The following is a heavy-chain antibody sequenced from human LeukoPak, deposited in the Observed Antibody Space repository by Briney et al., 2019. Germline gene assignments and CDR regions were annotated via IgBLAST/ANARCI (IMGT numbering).Heavy chain of an antibody. CDR2: ISSSSSYI. J-gene: IGHJ4*02. CDR3: TRETDENSY. Sequence: KPGGSLRLSCAASKFTFSSYTMNWVRQAPGNGLEWVSSISSSSSYIYYADSVKGRFTISRDNAKNSLYLQMNSLRAEDTAVYYCTRETDENSYWGQGTLVTVSS. CDR1: KFTFSSYT. D-gene: IGHD4-23*01. V-gene: IGHV3-21*01.